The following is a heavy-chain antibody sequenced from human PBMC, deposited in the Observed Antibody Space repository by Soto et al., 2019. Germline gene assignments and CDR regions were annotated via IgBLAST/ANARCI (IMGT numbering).Heavy chain of an antibody. CDR2: IGDSGAST. D-gene: IGHD1-26*01. Sequence: EVLLLESGGGLVQPGGSLRHSCEASGFSFSSFAMNWVRQAPGKGLEWVSAIGDSGASTYYADSVKGRFTISRDNSRNTLYLQLTGLRAEDPAVYYCAKGVELDVWGNGTTVTVSS. CDR3: AKGVELDV. V-gene: IGHV3-23*01. J-gene: IGHJ6*04. CDR1: GFSFSSFA.